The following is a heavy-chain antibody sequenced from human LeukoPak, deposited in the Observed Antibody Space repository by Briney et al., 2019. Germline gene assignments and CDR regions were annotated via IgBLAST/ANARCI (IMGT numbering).Heavy chain of an antibody. CDR3: ARGGYNSRYFDY. D-gene: IGHD1-20*01. Sequence: ASVKVSCKDAGGTFSNYGVSWVRQAPGQGLEWMGGIIPIFGTTKNAQKFLGRVTITADESTSTAYMELSSLRSEDTAVYYCARGGYNSRYFDYWGLGTLVTVSS. V-gene: IGHV1-69*13. J-gene: IGHJ4*02. CDR1: GGTFSNYG. CDR2: IIPIFGTT.